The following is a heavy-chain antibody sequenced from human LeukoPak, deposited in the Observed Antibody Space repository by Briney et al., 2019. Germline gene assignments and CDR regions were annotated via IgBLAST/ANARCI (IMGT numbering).Heavy chain of an antibody. CDR3: ASAAQKVVVVAGNAFDI. CDR1: AFTFSSYA. D-gene: IGHD2-15*01. J-gene: IGHJ3*02. CDR2: ISYDGSNK. Sequence: GRSLRLSCAASAFTFSSYAMHWVRQAPGKGLEWVAVISYDGSNKYYADSVKGRFTISRDNSKNTLYLQMNSLRAEDTAVYYCASAAQKVVVVAGNAFDIWGQGTMVTVSS. V-gene: IGHV3-30-3*01.